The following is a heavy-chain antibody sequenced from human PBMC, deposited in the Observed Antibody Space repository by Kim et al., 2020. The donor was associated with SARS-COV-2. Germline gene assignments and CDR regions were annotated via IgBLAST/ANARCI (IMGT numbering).Heavy chain of an antibody. CDR3: ARKYNAFDY. CDR2: INSGGDAV. CDR1: GFPFSSYE. J-gene: IGHJ4*01. D-gene: IGHD1-20*01. V-gene: IGHV3-48*03. Sequence: GGSLRLSCAASGFPFSSYEMNWVRQAPGKGLEWVSYINSGGDAVYYAESVKGRFTISRDDAKNSLYLQMNSLRAEDTAVYYCARKYNAFDYWGHGTLVTV.